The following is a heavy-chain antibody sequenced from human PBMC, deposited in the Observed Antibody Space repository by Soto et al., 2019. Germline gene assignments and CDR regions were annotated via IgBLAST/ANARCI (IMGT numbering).Heavy chain of an antibody. CDR2: ISSSGSTA. J-gene: IGHJ4*02. CDR1: GFTFIRFA. V-gene: IGHV3-48*03. Sequence: GGSLRLSCAASGFTFIRFALHWGRQAPGKGLEWISYISSSGSTAYYASSVEGRFTISRDNANNSVYLQMDSLRAEDTALYYCTRAAWFPYLSFYWGQGALVTVSS. D-gene: IGHD3-10*01. CDR3: TRAAWFPYLSFY.